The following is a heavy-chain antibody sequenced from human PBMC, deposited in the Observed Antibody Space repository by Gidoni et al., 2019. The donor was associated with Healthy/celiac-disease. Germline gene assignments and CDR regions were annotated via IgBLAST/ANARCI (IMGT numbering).Heavy chain of an antibody. V-gene: IGHV4-39*07. CDR2: IYYSGST. D-gene: IGHD5-18*01. J-gene: IGHJ4*02. CDR1: GGSISSSSYY. CDR3: ASLDTAMATLTLDY. Sequence: QLQLQESGPGLVKPSETLSLTCTVPGGSISSSSYYWGWIRQPPGKGLEWIGSIYYSGSTYYTPSLKSRVTISVDTSKNQFSLKLSSVTAADTAVYYCASLDTAMATLTLDYWGQGTLVTVSS.